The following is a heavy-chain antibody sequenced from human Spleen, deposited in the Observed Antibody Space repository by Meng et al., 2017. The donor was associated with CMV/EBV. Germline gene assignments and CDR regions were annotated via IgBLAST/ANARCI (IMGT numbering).Heavy chain of an antibody. CDR1: GYSISSGYY. D-gene: IGHD3-10*01. V-gene: IGHV4-38-2*02. J-gene: IGHJ4*02. CDR2: VYNSGST. Sequence: GSLRLSCTVSGYSISSGYYWGWIRQPPGKGLEWIGSVYNSGSTYYDPSLKSRVTISVDTSNNQFSLKLSAVTAADTAVYYCARSRAGFRDTRTLDYWGQGALVTVSS. CDR3: ARSRAGFRDTRTLDY.